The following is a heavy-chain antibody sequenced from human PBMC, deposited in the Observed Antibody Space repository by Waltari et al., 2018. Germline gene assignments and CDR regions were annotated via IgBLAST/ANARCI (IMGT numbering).Heavy chain of an antibody. CDR3: AKGGYYYDSSGYYVRTGLDP. J-gene: IGHJ5*02. CDR2: IYSGGST. V-gene: IGHV3-23*03. D-gene: IGHD3-22*01. Sequence: EVQLLESGGGLVQPGGSLRLSCAASGFTFSSYAMSWVRQAPGKGLEWVSVIYSGGSTYYADSVKGRFTSSRDNSKNTLYLQMNSLRAEDTAVYYCAKGGYYYDSSGYYVRTGLDPWGQGTLVTVSS. CDR1: GFTFSSYA.